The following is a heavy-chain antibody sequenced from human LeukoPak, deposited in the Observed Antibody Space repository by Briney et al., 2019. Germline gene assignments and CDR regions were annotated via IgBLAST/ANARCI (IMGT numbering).Heavy chain of an antibody. CDR2: ISTSGSTI. CDR3: AKDRCSNGIGCYYYYMDV. CDR1: GFTFSDYY. D-gene: IGHD2-8*01. J-gene: IGHJ6*03. Sequence: GGSLRLSCAASGFTFSDYYMNWIRQAPGKGMEWVSYISTSGSTIYYADSVKGRFTISRDNANNSMYLQMNSLRAEDTAVYYCAKDRCSNGIGCYYYYMDVWGKGTTVTISS. V-gene: IGHV3-11*04.